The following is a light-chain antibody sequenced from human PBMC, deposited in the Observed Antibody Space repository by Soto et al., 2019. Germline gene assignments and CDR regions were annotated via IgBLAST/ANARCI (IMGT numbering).Light chain of an antibody. CDR3: QQYNNWSPRNP. V-gene: IGKV3-15*01. J-gene: IGKJ2*01. CDR1: QSVSSN. CDR2: GAS. Sequence: EIVMTQSPATLSVSPGERATLSCRASQSVSSNLAWYQQKPGQAPRLLIYGASTMATGIPARFSGSGSGTEFTLTTSSWQSKDFGVDDWQQYNNWSPRNPFVHRTKLEIK.